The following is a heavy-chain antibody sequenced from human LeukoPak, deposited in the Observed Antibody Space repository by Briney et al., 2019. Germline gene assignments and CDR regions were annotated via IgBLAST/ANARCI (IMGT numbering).Heavy chain of an antibody. Sequence: QPGRSLRLSCAASGFTFSSYGVHWVRQAPGKGLEWVAVISYDGSNKYYADSVKGRFTISRDNSKNTPYLQMNSLRAEDTAVYYCAKDVGHIVVVIANYFDYWGQGTLVTVSS. D-gene: IGHD2-21*01. CDR1: GFTFSSYG. CDR2: ISYDGSNK. V-gene: IGHV3-30*18. J-gene: IGHJ4*02. CDR3: AKDVGHIVVVIANYFDY.